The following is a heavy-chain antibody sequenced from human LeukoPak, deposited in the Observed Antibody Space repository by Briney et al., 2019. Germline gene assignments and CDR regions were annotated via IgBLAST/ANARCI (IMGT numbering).Heavy chain of an antibody. V-gene: IGHV4-39*01. CDR3: ARQYDSSGYGAFDI. Sequence: SETLSLTSTVSGGSISSSSYYWGWIRQPPGKGLEWIGTISYSGSTYYNPSLQSRVTISVDTSKNQFSLRLSSVTAADTAVYYCARQYDSSGYGAFDIWGQGTMATVSS. CDR1: GGSISSSSYY. D-gene: IGHD3-22*01. J-gene: IGHJ3*02. CDR2: ISYSGST.